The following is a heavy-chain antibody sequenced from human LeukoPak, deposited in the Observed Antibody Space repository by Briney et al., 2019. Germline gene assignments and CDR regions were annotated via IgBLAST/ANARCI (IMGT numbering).Heavy chain of an antibody. D-gene: IGHD1-26*01. V-gene: IGHV1-2*02. CDR3: AGQSGSSSSYYYMDV. CDR1: GYTFTGYY. CDR2: INPNSGGT. Sequence: ASVNVSCKASGYTFTGYYMHWVRQATGQGLEWMGWINPNSGGTNYAQKFQGRVTMTRDTSISTAYVELSRLRSDDTAVYYCAGQSGSSSSYYYMDVWGKGTTVTVSS. J-gene: IGHJ6*03.